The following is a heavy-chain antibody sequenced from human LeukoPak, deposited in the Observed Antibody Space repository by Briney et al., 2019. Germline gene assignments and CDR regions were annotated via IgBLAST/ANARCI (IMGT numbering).Heavy chain of an antibody. V-gene: IGHV3-33*01. CDR1: GFTFSSYG. CDR2: IWYDGSNK. CDR3: ARHIAISGSYLSDAFDI. D-gene: IGHD1-26*01. J-gene: IGHJ3*02. Sequence: GGSLRLSCAASGFTFSSYGMHWVRQAPGKGLEWVAVIWYDGSNKYYADSVKGRFTISRDNSKNTLYLQMNSLRAEDTAVYYCARHIAISGSYLSDAFDIWGQGTMVTVSS.